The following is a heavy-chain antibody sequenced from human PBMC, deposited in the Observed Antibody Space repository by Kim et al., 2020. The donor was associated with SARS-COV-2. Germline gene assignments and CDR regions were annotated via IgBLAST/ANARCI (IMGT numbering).Heavy chain of an antibody. J-gene: IGHJ4*02. CDR2: ISASSSFI. CDR3: ARQLRYAAASAF. D-gene: IGHD6-13*01. V-gene: IGHV3-21*01. CDR1: GFTFSSYN. Sequence: GGSLRLSCVASGFTFSSYNMNWVRQAPGKGLEWVSGISASSSFISYVDSVKGRFTISRDNAKNSLFLQMHSLRADDTAVYYCARQLRYAAASAFWGQGTLVTVSS.